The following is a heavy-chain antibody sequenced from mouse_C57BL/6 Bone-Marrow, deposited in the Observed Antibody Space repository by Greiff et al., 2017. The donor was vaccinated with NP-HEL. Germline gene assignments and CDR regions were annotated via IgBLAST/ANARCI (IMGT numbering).Heavy chain of an antibody. V-gene: IGHV1-74*01. Sequence: VQLQQPGAELVKPGASVKVSCKASGYTFTSYWMHWVKQRPGQGLEWIGRIHPSDSDTNYNQQFKGKATLTVDKSSSTAYMQLSSLTSEDSAVYYCALDYGSTLRGAMDYWGQGTSVTVSS. CDR1: GYTFTSYW. J-gene: IGHJ4*01. CDR2: IHPSDSDT. CDR3: ALDYGSTLRGAMDY. D-gene: IGHD1-1*01.